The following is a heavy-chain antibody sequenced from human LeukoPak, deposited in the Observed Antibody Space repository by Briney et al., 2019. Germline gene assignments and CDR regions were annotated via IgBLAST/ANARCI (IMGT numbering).Heavy chain of an antibody. CDR2: ISSSSSYT. J-gene: IGHJ5*02. Sequence: GGSLRLSCAASGFTFSDYYMTWIRQAPGKGLEWVSYISSSSSYTEYADSVKGRFTISRDNAKNSVYLQMNSLRADDTAVCYCAREGGYGSGRGWFDPWGQGTLVTVSS. D-gene: IGHD3-10*01. CDR1: GFTFSDYY. V-gene: IGHV3-11*05. CDR3: AREGGYGSGRGWFDP.